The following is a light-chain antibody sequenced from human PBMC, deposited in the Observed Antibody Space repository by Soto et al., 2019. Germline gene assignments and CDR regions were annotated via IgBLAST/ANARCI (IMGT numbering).Light chain of an antibody. J-gene: IGLJ1*01. Sequence: QAVLTQPPSPARAPGQPVALFCTGNSKYVGGYNYVSWYQQLPGKAPKLMIYEVTKRPSGVPDRFSGSKSGNTASLTVSGLQAEDEADYYCSSYAGSNNFVFGTGTKVTVL. CDR1: SKYVGGYNY. CDR2: EVT. CDR3: SSYAGSNNFV. V-gene: IGLV2-8*01.